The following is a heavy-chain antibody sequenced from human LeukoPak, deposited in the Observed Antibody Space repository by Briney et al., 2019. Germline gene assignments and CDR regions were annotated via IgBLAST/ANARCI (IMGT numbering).Heavy chain of an antibody. J-gene: IGHJ4*02. Sequence: SSETLSLTCTVSGGSISSYYWSWIRQPPGKGLEWIGYIYYSGSTNYNPSLKSRVTISVDTSKNQFSLKLSSVTAADTAVYYCARESIYYDISGYYYALFDYWGQGTLVTVSS. CDR2: IYYSGST. CDR3: ARESIYYDISGYYYALFDY. D-gene: IGHD3-22*01. CDR1: GGSISSYY. V-gene: IGHV4-59*01.